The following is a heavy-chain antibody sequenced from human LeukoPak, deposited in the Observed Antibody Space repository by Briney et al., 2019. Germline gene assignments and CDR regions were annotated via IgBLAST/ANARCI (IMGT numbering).Heavy chain of an antibody. CDR2: IWYDGRTK. V-gene: IGHV3-33*01. CDR1: GLIFSNYG. J-gene: IGHJ4*02. CDR3: AREWGRIAVAGGPGY. Sequence: PGGSLRLSCEVSGLIFSNYGMHWVRQAPGKGLEWVALIWYDGRTKFHADSVRGRFTISRDNSANTLYLQMSSLRVEDTAVYYCAREWGRIAVAGGPGYWGQGALVTVSS. D-gene: IGHD6-19*01.